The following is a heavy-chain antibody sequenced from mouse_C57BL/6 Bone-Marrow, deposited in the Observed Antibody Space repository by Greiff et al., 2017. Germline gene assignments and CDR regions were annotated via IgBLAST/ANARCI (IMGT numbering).Heavy chain of an antibody. CDR3: ARGGYDYDSYAMDY. CDR1: GFNIKNTY. J-gene: IGHJ4*01. Sequence: EVKVVESVAELVRPGASVKLSCTASGFNIKNTYMHWVKQRPEQGLEWIGRIDPANGNTKYAPKFQGKATITADTSSNTAYLQLSSLTSEYTAIYYCARGGYDYDSYAMDYWGQGTSVTVSS. CDR2: IDPANGNT. D-gene: IGHD2-4*01. V-gene: IGHV14-3*01.